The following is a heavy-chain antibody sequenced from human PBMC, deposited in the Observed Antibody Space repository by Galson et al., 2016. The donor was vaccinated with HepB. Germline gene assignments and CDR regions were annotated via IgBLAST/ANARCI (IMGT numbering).Heavy chain of an antibody. CDR1: GFIFSSYA. D-gene: IGHD2/OR15-2a*01. Sequence: SLRLSCAASGFIFSSYAMSWVRQAPGKGLEWLSYISSGSTTIYYADSVKGRFTISRDNAKNSLYLQMNSLRAEDTAMYYCARALGRWSHTFFYNYYGMDVWGQGTTVTVSS. CDR3: ARALGRWSHTFFYNYYGMDV. V-gene: IGHV3-48*04. CDR2: ISSGSTTI. J-gene: IGHJ6*02.